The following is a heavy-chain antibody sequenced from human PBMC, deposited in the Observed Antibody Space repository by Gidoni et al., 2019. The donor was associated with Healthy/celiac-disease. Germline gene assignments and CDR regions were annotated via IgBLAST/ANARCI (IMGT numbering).Heavy chain of an antibody. D-gene: IGHD3-10*01. J-gene: IGHJ5*02. Sequence: QVTLKESGPVLVKPTETLTLTCTVSGFSLSNARMGVSWIRQPPGKALEWLAHIFSNDEKSYSPSLKSRLTISKDTSKSQVVLTMPNMDPVDTATYYCARSSMVRGTAPWFDPWGQGTLVTVSS. CDR2: IFSNDEK. CDR1: GFSLSNARMG. CDR3: ARSSMVRGTAPWFDP. V-gene: IGHV2-26*01.